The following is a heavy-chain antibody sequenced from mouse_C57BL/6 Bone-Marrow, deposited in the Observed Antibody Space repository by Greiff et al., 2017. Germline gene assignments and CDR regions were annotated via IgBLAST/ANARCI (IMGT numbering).Heavy chain of an antibody. CDR1: GFNIKDYY. CDR3: KGFYYAMDY. CDR2: IDPEDGDT. Sequence: VQLQQSGAELVRPGASVKLSCTASGFNIKDYYMHWVKQRPEQGLEWIGRIDPEDGDTEYAPKFQGKATMTADTSSNTAYLKLSSLTSEDTAVYYCKGFYYAMDYWGQGTSVTVSS. J-gene: IGHJ4*01. V-gene: IGHV14-1*01.